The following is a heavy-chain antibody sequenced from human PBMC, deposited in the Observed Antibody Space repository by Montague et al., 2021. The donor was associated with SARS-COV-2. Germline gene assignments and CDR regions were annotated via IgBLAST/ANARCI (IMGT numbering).Heavy chain of an antibody. CDR2: IKEDGSAQ. CDR3: ARNSGWSADR. Sequence: SLRLSCAASGFTFSNYLTSWVRQTPEKRLDWVANIKEDGSAQYYVDSVQGRFTASRDNARTSLYLQMNSLRADDTAVYFCARNSGWSADRWGQGTLVTVSS. D-gene: IGHD6-19*01. CDR1: GFTFSNYL. V-gene: IGHV3-7*01. J-gene: IGHJ5*02.